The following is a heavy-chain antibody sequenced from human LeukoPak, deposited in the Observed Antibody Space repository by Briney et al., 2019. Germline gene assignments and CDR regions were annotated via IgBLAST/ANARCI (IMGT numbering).Heavy chain of an antibody. Sequence: SVKVSCKASGCTFSSYAISWVRQAPGQGLEWMGRIIPIFGTANYAQKFQGRVTITTDESTSTAYMELSSLRSEDTAVYYCARGDSSTDAFDIWGQGAMVTVSS. CDR3: ARGDSSTDAFDI. CDR1: GCTFSSYA. D-gene: IGHD3-22*01. CDR2: IIPIFGTA. J-gene: IGHJ3*02. V-gene: IGHV1-69*05.